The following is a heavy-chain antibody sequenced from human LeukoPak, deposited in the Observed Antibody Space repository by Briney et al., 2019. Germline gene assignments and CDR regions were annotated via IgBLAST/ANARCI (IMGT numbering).Heavy chain of an antibody. CDR2: IYSSGTT. V-gene: IGHV3-66*01. Sequence: ETLSLTCTVSGGSISSNYWSWVRQAPGKGLEWVSVIYSSGTTYYADSVKGRFTISRDNSKNTLYLQMNNLRAEDTAVYYSARVIVGATHFDYWAREPWSPSPQ. J-gene: IGHJ4*02. CDR1: GGSISSNY. D-gene: IGHD1-26*01. CDR3: ARVIVGATHFDY.